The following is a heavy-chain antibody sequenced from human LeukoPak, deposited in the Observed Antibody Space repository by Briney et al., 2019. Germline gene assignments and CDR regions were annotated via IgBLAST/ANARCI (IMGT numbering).Heavy chain of an antibody. D-gene: IGHD4/OR15-4a*01. V-gene: IGHV3-23*01. CDR2: IRGSGGGT. CDR3: TRDPNSDYVGAFDM. CDR1: GITFSTYA. J-gene: IGHJ3*02. Sequence: PGGSLRLSCAASGITFSTYAMTWVRQAPGKGLEWVSSIRGSGGGTDYADSVEGRFTISRDNSRDTLFLQMNSLRAEDTALYYCTRDPNSDYVGAFDMWGPGTMVTVSS.